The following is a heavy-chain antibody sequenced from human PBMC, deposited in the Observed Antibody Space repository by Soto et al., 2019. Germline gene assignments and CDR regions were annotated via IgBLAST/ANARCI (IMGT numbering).Heavy chain of an antibody. CDR1: GYTFTSYG. J-gene: IGHJ4*02. CDR3: ARAPVVVAAKALMYYFDY. CDR2: ISAYNGNT. V-gene: IGHV1-18*01. Sequence: QVQLVQSGAEVKKPGASVKVSCKASGYTFTSYGISWVRQAPGQGLEWMGWISAYNGNTNYAQKLLGRFTMTTDTSTRTAYRELRSLRSDAPAVYYCARAPVVVAAKALMYYFDYWGQGTLVTVSS. D-gene: IGHD2-15*01.